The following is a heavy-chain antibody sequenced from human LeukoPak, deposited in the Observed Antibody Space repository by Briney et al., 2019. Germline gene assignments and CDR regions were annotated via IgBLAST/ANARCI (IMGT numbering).Heavy chain of an antibody. CDR1: GYTFTSYG. CDR2: TSAYNGNT. D-gene: IGHD3-10*01. V-gene: IGHV1-18*04. Sequence: ASVKVSCKASGYTFTSYGISWVRQAPGQGLEWMGWTSAYNGNTNYAQRLRGRVTMTTDTSTSTAYMELRSLRSDDTAVYYCARTTGRYGSGKGSQDYWGQGTLVTVSS. J-gene: IGHJ4*02. CDR3: ARTTGRYGSGKGSQDY.